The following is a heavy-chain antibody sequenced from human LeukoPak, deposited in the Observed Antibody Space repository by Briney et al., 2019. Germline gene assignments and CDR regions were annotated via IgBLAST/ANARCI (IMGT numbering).Heavy chain of an antibody. J-gene: IGHJ4*02. CDR2: INHSGST. CDR3: AREAPDIVLKKAYFDY. CDR1: GGSFSGYY. D-gene: IGHD2-8*01. Sequence: SETLSLTCAVYGGSFSGYYWSWIRQPPGKGLEWIGEINHSGSTNYNPSLKSRVTISVDTSKNQFSLKLSSVTAADTAEYYCAREAPDIVLKKAYFDYWGQGTLVTVSS. V-gene: IGHV4-34*01.